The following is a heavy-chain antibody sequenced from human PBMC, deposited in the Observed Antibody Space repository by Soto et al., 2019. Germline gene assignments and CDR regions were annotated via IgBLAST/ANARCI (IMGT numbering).Heavy chain of an antibody. CDR1: GFTFSSYG. CDR2: ISYDGSNK. V-gene: IGHV3-30*18. J-gene: IGHJ6*02. CDR3: AKVSVPAAIAYYYYGMDV. D-gene: IGHD2-2*01. Sequence: QVQLVGSGGGVVQPGRSLRLSCAASGFTFSSYGMHWVRQAPGKGLEWVALISYDGSNKYYADSVKGRFTISRDNSKNTLYLQMNSLRAEDTAVYYCAKVSVPAAIAYYYYGMDVWGQGTTVTVSS.